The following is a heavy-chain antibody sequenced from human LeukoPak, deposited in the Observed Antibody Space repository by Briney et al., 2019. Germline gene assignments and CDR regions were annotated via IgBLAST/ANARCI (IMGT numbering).Heavy chain of an antibody. D-gene: IGHD3-3*01. Sequence: ASVKVSCKASGGTFSSYAISWVRQAPGQGLEWMGRIIPILGIANYAQKFQGRVTITADKSTSTAYMELSSLRSEDTAVYYCARVGDYDFWSGILSGGFDYWGQGTLVTVSS. CDR1: GGTFSSYA. CDR3: ARVGDYDFWSGILSGGFDY. V-gene: IGHV1-69*04. CDR2: IIPILGIA. J-gene: IGHJ4*02.